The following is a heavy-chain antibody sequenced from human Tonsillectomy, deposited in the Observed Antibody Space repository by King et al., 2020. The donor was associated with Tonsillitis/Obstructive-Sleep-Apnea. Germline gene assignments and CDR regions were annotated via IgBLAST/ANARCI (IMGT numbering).Heavy chain of an antibody. CDR2: INPTGGST. D-gene: IGHD7-27*01. J-gene: IGHJ6*03. V-gene: IGHV1-46*01. Sequence: VQLVESGAEVKKPGASVKVSCEASGYTFTTYYIHWVRQAPGQGLEWMGMINPTGGSTSYPHKFQGRGTMTRDTSTSTGYMELRSLGSEDTAVYYCARDGDAADFYYMDVWGKGTTVTVSS. CDR3: ARDGDAADFYYMDV. CDR1: GYTFTTYY.